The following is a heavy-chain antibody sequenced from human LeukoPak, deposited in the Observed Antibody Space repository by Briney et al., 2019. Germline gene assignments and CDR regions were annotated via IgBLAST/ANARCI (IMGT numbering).Heavy chain of an antibody. J-gene: IGHJ4*02. CDR3: ARQGCTNGVCYVADY. CDR2: IYYSGST. D-gene: IGHD2-8*01. Sequence: WVRQPPGKGLEWIGSIYYSGSTYYNPSLKSRVTISVDTSKNQFSLKLSSVTAADTAVYYCARQGCTNGVCYVADYWGQGTLVTVSS. V-gene: IGHV4-39*01.